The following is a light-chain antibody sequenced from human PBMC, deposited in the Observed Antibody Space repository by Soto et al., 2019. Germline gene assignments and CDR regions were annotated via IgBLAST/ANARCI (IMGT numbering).Light chain of an antibody. Sequence: QSVLTQSASVSGSPGQSITISCTGTGSDIGGYNYVSWYQQYPGKAPKLVIYEVTHRPSGVSDRFSGSKSGNTASLTISGLQAEDEADYYCSSDTSISPLYVFGTGTKVTV. CDR3: SSDTSISPLYV. CDR2: EVT. V-gene: IGLV2-14*01. CDR1: GSDIGGYNY. J-gene: IGLJ1*01.